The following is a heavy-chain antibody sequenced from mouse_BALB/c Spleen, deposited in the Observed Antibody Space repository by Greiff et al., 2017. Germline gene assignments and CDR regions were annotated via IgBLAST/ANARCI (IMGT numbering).Heavy chain of an antibody. J-gene: IGHJ1*01. CDR2: ISSGGST. CDR1: GFTFSSYA. V-gene: IGHV5-6-5*01. D-gene: IGHD2-14*01. Sequence: EVQVVESGGGLVKPGGSLKLSCAASGFTFSSYAMSWVRQTPEKRLEWVASISSGGSTYYPDSVKGRFTISRDNTRNILYLQRSSLRSEDTAMYYCARGAYYRYDGYFDVWGAGTTVTVSS. CDR3: ARGAYYRYDGYFDV.